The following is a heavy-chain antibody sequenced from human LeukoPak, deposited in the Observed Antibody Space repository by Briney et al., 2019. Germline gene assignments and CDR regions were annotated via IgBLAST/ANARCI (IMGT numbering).Heavy chain of an antibody. D-gene: IGHD6-19*01. CDR2: INPSGGST. CDR1: GYTFTSYY. CDR3: ARGYDFGQWLLKDFDY. Sequence: ASVKVSCKASGYTFTSYYMHWVRQAPGQGLEWMGIINPSGGSTSYAQKFQGRATMTRDTSTSTVYMELSSLRSEDTAVYYCARGYDFGQWLLKDFDYWGQGTLVTVSS. V-gene: IGHV1-46*01. J-gene: IGHJ4*02.